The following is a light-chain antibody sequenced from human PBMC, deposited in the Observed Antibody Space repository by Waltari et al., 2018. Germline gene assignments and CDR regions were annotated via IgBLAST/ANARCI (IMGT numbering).Light chain of an antibody. CDR3: CSYAGSSTHVV. J-gene: IGLJ2*01. V-gene: IGLV2-23*01. CDR1: ISDVGSYNL. Sequence: QSALTQPASVSGSPGQSIPISCTGPISDVGSYNLVSWYQQPPGKAPKLMIYEGSKRPSGVSNRFSGSKSGNTASLTISGLQAEDEADYYCCSYAGSSTHVVFGGGTKLTVL. CDR2: EGS.